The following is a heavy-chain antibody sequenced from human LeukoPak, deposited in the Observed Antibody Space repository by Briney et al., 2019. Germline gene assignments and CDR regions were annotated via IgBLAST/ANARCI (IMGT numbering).Heavy chain of an antibody. CDR2: IYYSGST. Sequence: SETLSLTCTVSGGSISNSGFYWGWIRQPPGKGLEWIGSIYYSGSTYYNPSLKSRVRLSVDTSKNQFSLKLSSVTAADTAVYYCARKGDYYDRSWFDPWGQGTLVTVSS. V-gene: IGHV4-39*01. J-gene: IGHJ5*02. CDR3: ARKGDYYDRSWFDP. D-gene: IGHD3-22*01. CDR1: GGSISNSGFY.